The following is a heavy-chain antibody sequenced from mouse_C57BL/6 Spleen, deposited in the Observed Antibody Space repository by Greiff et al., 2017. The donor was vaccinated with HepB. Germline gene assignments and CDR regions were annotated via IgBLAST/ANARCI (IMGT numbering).Heavy chain of an antibody. D-gene: IGHD1-1*01. J-gene: IGHJ1*03. CDR3: ARRITTVVARYFDV. CDR1: GYTFTDYN. V-gene: IGHV1-18*01. Sequence: EVQLVESGPELVKPGASVKIPCKASGYTFTDYNMDWVKQSHGKSLEWIGDINPNNGGTIYNQKFKGKATLTVDKSSSTAYMELRSLTYEDTAVYYCARRITTVVARYFDVWGTGTTVTVSS. CDR2: INPNNGGT.